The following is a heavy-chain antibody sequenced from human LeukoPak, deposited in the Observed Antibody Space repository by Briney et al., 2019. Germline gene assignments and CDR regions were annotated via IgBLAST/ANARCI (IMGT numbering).Heavy chain of an antibody. Sequence: GASVKVSCKASGYTFTSYGISWVRQAPGQGLEWMGWISAYNGNTNYAQKLQGRVTMTTDTSTSTAYMELRSLRSDDTAVYYCAKSCYDILTGPLYCYFDYWGQGTLVTVSS. CDR2: ISAYNGNT. CDR3: AKSCYDILTGPLYCYFDY. J-gene: IGHJ4*02. D-gene: IGHD3-9*01. CDR1: GYTFTSYG. V-gene: IGHV1-18*01.